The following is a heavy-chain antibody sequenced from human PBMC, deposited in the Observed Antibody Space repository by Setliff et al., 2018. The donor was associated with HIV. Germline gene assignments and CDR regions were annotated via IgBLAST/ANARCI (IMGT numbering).Heavy chain of an antibody. V-gene: IGHV4-31*03. CDR2: IIYSGST. Sequence: SETLSLTCSVSGGSISRVGYYWSWIRQHPGKGLEWIGYIIYSGSTYYNPSLMSRVSISPDTSKNQFSLKLTSVTAADTAVYYCARVGSVIQVTLFGMDVWGQGTTVTVSS. D-gene: IGHD5-18*01. CDR3: ARVGSVIQVTLFGMDV. CDR1: GGSISRVGYY. J-gene: IGHJ6*02.